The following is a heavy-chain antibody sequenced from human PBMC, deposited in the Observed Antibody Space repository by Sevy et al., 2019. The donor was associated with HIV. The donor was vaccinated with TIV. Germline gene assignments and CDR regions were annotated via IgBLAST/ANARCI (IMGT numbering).Heavy chain of an antibody. CDR1: GFIFSSYG. J-gene: IGHJ4*02. V-gene: IGHV3-30*18. Sequence: GGSLRLSCAASGFIFSSYGMHWVRQAPGKGLEWVTIISYDGSSKYYADSVKGRFTISRDNSENILYLQMNSLRTDDTAVYYCVKGGVTWELLDYWGQGTLVTVS. D-gene: IGHD1-26*01. CDR2: ISYDGSSK. CDR3: VKGGVTWELLDY.